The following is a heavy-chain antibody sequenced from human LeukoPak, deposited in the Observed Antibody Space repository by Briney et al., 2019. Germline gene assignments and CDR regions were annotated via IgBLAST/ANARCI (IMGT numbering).Heavy chain of an antibody. CDR2: TSTTVGT. CDR3: AGGYGSGTYSA. D-gene: IGHD3-10*01. V-gene: IGHV4-4*07. CDR1: GASISSYY. Sequence: SETLSLTCTVSGASISSYYWSWTRQPAGKGLEWLGRTSTTVGTYYSPSLKSRVTMSIDTSKNQFSLRLTSVTAGDTAVYFCAGGYGSGTYSAWGQGTLVTVSS. J-gene: IGHJ5*02.